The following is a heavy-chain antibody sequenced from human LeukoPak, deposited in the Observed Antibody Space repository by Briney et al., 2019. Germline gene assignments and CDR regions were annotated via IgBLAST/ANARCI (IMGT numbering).Heavy chain of an antibody. CDR3: AKDRKDYYYYYMDV. Sequence: GGSLRLSCAASGFSISNSAMSWVRQAPGKGLEWVSAISGSGGTTYYADSVKGRFTISRDNSKNTLYLQMNSLRAEDTAVYYCAKDRKDYYYYYMDVWGKGTTDTVSS. CDR2: ISGSGGTT. V-gene: IGHV3-23*01. J-gene: IGHJ6*03. CDR1: GFSISNSA.